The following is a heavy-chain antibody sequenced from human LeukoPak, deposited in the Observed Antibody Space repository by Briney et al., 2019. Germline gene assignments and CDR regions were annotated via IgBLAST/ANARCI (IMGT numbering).Heavy chain of an antibody. V-gene: IGHV3-13*01. CDR1: GFTFGNYD. D-gene: IGHD6-13*01. Sequence: GGSLRLSCAASGFTFGNYDMHWVRHAAGKGLEWVSAIGTAGDTYYSASVRGRFTISRENARNSLFLQMSGLSAGDTAVYYCTSSPAYSSSWEAIDNWGQGTLVTVSS. J-gene: IGHJ4*02. CDR3: TSSPAYSSSWEAIDN. CDR2: IGTAGDT.